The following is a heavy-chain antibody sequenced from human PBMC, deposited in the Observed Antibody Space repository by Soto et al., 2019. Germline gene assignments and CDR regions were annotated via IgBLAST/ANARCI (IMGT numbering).Heavy chain of an antibody. CDR1: GDSISTADYY. Sequence: SETLSLTCTVSGDSISTADYYWNWIRRPPGKGLEWIGYIYYSGNTYYIPSLKSRVTISVDTSKNQISLKLNSVTAADTAVYYCARGIYSTSSFFGSWGQGTLVTVSS. CDR3: ARGIYSTSSFFGS. CDR2: IYYSGNT. D-gene: IGHD6-6*01. J-gene: IGHJ5*02. V-gene: IGHV4-30-4*01.